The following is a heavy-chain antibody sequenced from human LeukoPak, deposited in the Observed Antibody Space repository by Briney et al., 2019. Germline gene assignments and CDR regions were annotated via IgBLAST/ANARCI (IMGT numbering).Heavy chain of an antibody. CDR2: IKEDGSEK. CDR1: GFTFNNYW. Sequence: GGSLRLSCAASGFTFNNYWMSWVRQAPGKGLEWVANIKEDGSEKDYVDPVKGRFTVSRDNAKNSLYLQMNSLRADDTAVYYCVKDSPPRYSGSPPAYWGQGTLVTVSS. CDR3: VKDSPPRYSGSPPAY. D-gene: IGHD1-26*01. J-gene: IGHJ4*02. V-gene: IGHV3-7*03.